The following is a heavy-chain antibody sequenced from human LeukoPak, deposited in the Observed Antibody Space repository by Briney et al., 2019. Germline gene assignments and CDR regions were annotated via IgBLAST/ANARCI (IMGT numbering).Heavy chain of an antibody. CDR3: ATAYYYDSRGYDPLDY. D-gene: IGHD3-22*01. J-gene: IGHJ4*02. CDR2: ISGSGGST. V-gene: IGHV3-23*01. CDR1: GFTFSNAW. Sequence: PGGSLRLSCAASGFTFSNAWMNWVRQAPGRGPEWVSAISGSGGSTYYADSVKGRFTISRDNSKNTLYLQMNSLRAEDTAVYYCATAYYYDSRGYDPLDYWGQGTLVTVSS.